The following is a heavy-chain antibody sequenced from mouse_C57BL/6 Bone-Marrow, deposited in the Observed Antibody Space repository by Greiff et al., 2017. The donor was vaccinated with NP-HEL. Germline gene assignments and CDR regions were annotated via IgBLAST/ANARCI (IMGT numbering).Heavy chain of an antibody. D-gene: IGHD1-1*01. CDR3: ARVRYYGSRDYAMDY. J-gene: IGHJ4*01. CDR2: INPSTGGT. Sequence: EVQLQQSGPELVKPGASVKISCKASGYSFTGYYMNWVKQSPEKSLEWIGEINPSTGGTTYNQKFKAKATLTVDKSSSTAYMQLKSLTSEDSAVYYCARVRYYGSRDYAMDYWGQGTSVTVSS. V-gene: IGHV1-42*01. CDR1: GYSFTGYY.